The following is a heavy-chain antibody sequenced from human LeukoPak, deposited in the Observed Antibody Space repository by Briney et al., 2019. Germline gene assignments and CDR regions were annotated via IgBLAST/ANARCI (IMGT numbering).Heavy chain of an antibody. D-gene: IGHD3-22*01. CDR3: AKDLGSGYYSPGDAFDI. CDR1: GGSISSSSYY. Sequence: SETLSLTCTVSGGSISSSSYYWGWIRQPPGKGLEWIGSIYYSGSTYYNPSLKSRVTISVDTSKNQFSLKLSSVTAADTAVYYCAKDLGSGYYSPGDAFDIWGQGTMVTVSS. CDR2: IYYSGST. J-gene: IGHJ3*02. V-gene: IGHV4-39*07.